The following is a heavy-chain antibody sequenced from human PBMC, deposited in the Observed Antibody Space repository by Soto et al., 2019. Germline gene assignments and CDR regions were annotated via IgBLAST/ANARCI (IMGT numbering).Heavy chain of an antibody. V-gene: IGHV3-11*01. CDR1: GFTFSDSY. CDR2: ITSSGTMI. D-gene: IGHD3-22*01. CDR3: FGSSSYYLGFPFDY. J-gene: IGHJ4*02. Sequence: GGSLRLSCAASGFTFSDSYMSWIRQAPGKGLEWVSYITSSGTMIYNADSVKGRFTISRDNAKNSVYLQMYSLRVEDTAVYYCFGSSSYYLGFPFDYWGQGTLVTVSS.